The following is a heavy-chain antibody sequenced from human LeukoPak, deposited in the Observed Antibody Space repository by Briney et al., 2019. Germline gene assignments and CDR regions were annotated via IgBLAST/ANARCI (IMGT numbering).Heavy chain of an antibody. V-gene: IGHV3-11*01. Sequence: GVSLSLYCAAYGFTFNDYYMSWIRQAPGKGLEWVSYISSSGSTIYYADSVKGRFTISRDNAKNSLYLQMNSLRAEDTAVYYCARDIYGDYPDYWGQGTLVTVSS. J-gene: IGHJ4*02. CDR3: ARDIYGDYPDY. D-gene: IGHD4/OR15-4a*01. CDR2: ISSSGSTI. CDR1: GFTFNDYY.